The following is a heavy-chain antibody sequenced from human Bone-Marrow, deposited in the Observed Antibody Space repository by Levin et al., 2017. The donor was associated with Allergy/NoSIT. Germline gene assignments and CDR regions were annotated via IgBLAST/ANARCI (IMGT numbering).Heavy chain of an antibody. D-gene: IGHD2-15*01. Sequence: GESLKISCAASGFIFNDFAIHWVRQASGNGLEWVGRIRNRANSYATVYAASVEGRFTISRDDSKNTAYLQMNNLRTEDTAVYYCTRLSDIVVVVAPDCWGQGTLVTVSS. CDR2: IRNRANSYAT. J-gene: IGHJ4*02. CDR3: TRLSDIVVVVAPDC. CDR1: GFIFNDFA. V-gene: IGHV3-73*01.